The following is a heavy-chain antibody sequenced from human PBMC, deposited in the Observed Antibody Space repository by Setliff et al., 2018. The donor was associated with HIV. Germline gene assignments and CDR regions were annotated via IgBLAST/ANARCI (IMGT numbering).Heavy chain of an antibody. CDR1: GDSINRCGHF. Sequence: SETLSLTCTISGDSINRCGHFWGWIRQPPGKTLEWIGNIDCGSIYYNASVQSRLTISIDMSKNHLFLHLKSVAAADTAVYYCARRGPDSAWSFDKWGPGTLVTVSS. CDR3: ARRGPDSAWSFDK. J-gene: IGHJ4*02. D-gene: IGHD6-19*01. V-gene: IGHV4-39*01. CDR2: IDCGSI.